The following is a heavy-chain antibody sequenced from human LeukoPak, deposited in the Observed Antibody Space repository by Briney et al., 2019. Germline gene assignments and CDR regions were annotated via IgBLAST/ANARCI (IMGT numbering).Heavy chain of an antibody. V-gene: IGHV1-69*04. CDR3: ATPTLPGYSSGWYDY. D-gene: IGHD6-19*01. CDR1: GGTFSSYA. Sequence: GASVKLSCKPSGGTFSSYAISSVRQAPGQRLEWMGRIIPILGIANYAQKFQGRVTITADKSTSTAYMELSSLRSEDTAVYYCATPTLPGYSSGWYDYWGQGTLVTVSS. CDR2: IIPILGIA. J-gene: IGHJ4*02.